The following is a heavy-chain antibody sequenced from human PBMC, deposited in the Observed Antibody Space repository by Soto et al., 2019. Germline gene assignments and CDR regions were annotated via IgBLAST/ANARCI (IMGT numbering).Heavy chain of an antibody. Sequence: SGPTLVNPSQTLTLTCTFSGFSLSTLGMCVTWIRQPPGKALEWRALIDWNDEKNYNTSLQTRLTFSKDTNKDQVVLRMTNMEPVDTATYYCARVPLMGENFKDVGWFDPWGQRTQVTVS. CDR1: GFSLSTLGMC. CDR2: IDWNDEK. D-gene: IGHD3-16*01. V-gene: IGHV2-70*01. J-gene: IGHJ5*02. CDR3: ARVPLMGENFKDVGWFDP.